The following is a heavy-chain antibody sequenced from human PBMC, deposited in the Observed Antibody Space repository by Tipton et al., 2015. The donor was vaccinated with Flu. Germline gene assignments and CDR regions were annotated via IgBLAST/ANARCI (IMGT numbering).Heavy chain of an antibody. D-gene: IGHD1-26*01. CDR1: GGSFSGYY. CDR3: ARAGSSSYYYYGMDV. Sequence: TLSLTCAVYGGSFSGYYWSWIRQPPGKGLEWIGEINHSGSTNYNPSLKSRVTISVDTSKNQFSLKLSSVTAADTAVYYCARAGSSSYYYYGMDVWGQGTPVTVSS. J-gene: IGHJ6*02. CDR2: INHSGST. V-gene: IGHV4-34*01.